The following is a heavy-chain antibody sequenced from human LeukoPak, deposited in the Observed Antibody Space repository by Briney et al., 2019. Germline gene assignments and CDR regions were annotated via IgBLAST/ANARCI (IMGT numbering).Heavy chain of an antibody. CDR3: TRGGNYYGSGSYYEDLGY. J-gene: IGHJ4*02. V-gene: IGHV3-49*04. CDR2: IRSKAYGGST. D-gene: IGHD3-10*01. Sequence: GGSLRLSCTASGFTFGDYAMSWVRQAPGKGLEWVGFIRSKAYGGSTEYAASVKGRFTISRDDSKSIAYLQMNSLKTEDTAVYYCTRGGNYYGSGSYYEDLGYWGQGTLVTVSS. CDR1: GFTFGDYA.